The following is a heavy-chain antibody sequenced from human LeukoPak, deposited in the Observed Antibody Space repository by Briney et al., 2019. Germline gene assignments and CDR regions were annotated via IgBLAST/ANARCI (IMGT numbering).Heavy chain of an antibody. CDR2: IDSTKTT. Sequence: SETLSLTCTVSGGSIRGYYWSWIRQPAGKGLEWIGRIDSTKTTYYNPFLKSRVTVSVDTSNNQFSLKLSSVTAADTAVYYCARDRYWYFDLWGRGTLVTVSS. CDR3: ARDRYWYFDL. V-gene: IGHV4-4*07. J-gene: IGHJ2*01. CDR1: GGSIRGYY.